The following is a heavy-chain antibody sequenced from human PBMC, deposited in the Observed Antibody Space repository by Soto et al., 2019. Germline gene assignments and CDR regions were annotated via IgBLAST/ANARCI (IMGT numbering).Heavy chain of an antibody. CDR3: VTSSGYH. Sequence: QVQLVESGGGVVHPGMSLTLSCVASGFAFNTYGMNWVRQAPGGGLELVAVIWFDGTNEYYSDSVKGRFTIFRDNSRNPLHLQMRGLRVDDTAIYYCVTSSGYHWGQGTLVTVSS. V-gene: IGHV3-33*08. D-gene: IGHD3-22*01. CDR2: IWFDGTNE. J-gene: IGHJ5*02. CDR1: GFAFNTYG.